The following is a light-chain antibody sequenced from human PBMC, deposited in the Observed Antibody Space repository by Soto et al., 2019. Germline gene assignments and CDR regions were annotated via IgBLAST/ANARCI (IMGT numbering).Light chain of an antibody. Sequence: DIQMTQSPYSLSASVGDRVTITCRASQGISTYLAWFQQKPGKAPKSLIYRASTSQSGVPSRFSGSGSVTDFTLTISSLQPEDFATYYCQHYHTYPRTFGHGTKVEI. CDR3: QHYHTYPRT. V-gene: IGKV1-16*01. CDR2: RAS. J-gene: IGKJ1*01. CDR1: QGISTY.